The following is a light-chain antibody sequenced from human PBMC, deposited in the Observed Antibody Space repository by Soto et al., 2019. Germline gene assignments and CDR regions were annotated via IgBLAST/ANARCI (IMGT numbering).Light chain of an antibody. V-gene: IGKV3-15*01. CDR3: QQYNSWPIT. CDR2: GPS. Sequence: IVMTQSPTTSSVFSGERANLSRRASQSVSSNVAWYQQIPGQTPRLLIYGPSTRATGIPVTFSGRGSGTEFTLTISSLQSEDFAVYYCQQYNSWPITFGPGTRLEIK. J-gene: IGKJ5*01. CDR1: QSVSSN.